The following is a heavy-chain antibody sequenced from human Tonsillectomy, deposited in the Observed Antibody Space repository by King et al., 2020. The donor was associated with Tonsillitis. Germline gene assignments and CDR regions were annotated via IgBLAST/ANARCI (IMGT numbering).Heavy chain of an antibody. V-gene: IGHV3-23*04. CDR1: GFTFSSYA. D-gene: IGHD1-26*01. J-gene: IGHJ4*02. CDR3: AKESGSYWGYFDY. Sequence: VQLVESGGGLVQPGGSLRLSCAASGFTFSSYAMSWVRQAPGKGRECVSAISGSGGSTYYADSVKGRFTISRDNSKNTMYLQMNSLRAEDTAVYYCAKESGSYWGYFDYWGQGTLVTVSS. CDR2: ISGSGGST.